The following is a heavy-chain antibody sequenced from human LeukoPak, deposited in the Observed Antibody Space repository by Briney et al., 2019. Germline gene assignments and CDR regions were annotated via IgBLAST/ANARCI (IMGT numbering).Heavy chain of an antibody. CDR1: GFTFSDYY. D-gene: IGHD1-7*01. CDR2: ISSSSSYI. Sequence: GGSLRLSCAASGFTFSDYYMSWIRQAPGKGLEWVSSISSSSSYIYYADSVKGRFTISRDNAKNSLYLQMNSLRAEDTAVYYCARGAGDNWNSDYWGQGTLVTVSS. J-gene: IGHJ4*02. V-gene: IGHV3-11*06. CDR3: ARGAGDNWNSDY.